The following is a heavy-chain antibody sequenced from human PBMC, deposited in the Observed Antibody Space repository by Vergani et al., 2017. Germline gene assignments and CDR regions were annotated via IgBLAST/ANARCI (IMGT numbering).Heavy chain of an antibody. V-gene: IGHV3-7*04. CDR2: IKEDGSEK. J-gene: IGHJ4*01. D-gene: IGHD1-20*01. CDR3: ARANGRYDWFDY. CDR1: GSTFSRSW. Sequence: EVQLVESGGGLVQPGGSLRLSCAASGSTFSRSWMSWVRQAPGKGLEWVANIKEDGSEKYYVDSVKGRFTISRDNAKNSLYLQMNSLRAEDTAVYYCARANGRYDWFDYWGQRTLVTVSS.